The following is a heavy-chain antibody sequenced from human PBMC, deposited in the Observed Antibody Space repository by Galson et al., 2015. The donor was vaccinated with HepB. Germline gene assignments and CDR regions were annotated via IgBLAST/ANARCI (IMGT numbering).Heavy chain of an antibody. CDR1: GGTFSSYA. CDR2: IIPIFGIA. Sequence: SVKVSCKASGGTFSSYAISWVRQAPGQGLEWMGGIIPIFGIANYAQKFQGRVTITADKSTSTAYMELSSLRSEDTAVYYCARGLVVDSSGYYSVLDYWGQGTLVTVSS. J-gene: IGHJ4*02. D-gene: IGHD3-22*01. V-gene: IGHV1-69*10. CDR3: ARGLVVDSSGYYSVLDY.